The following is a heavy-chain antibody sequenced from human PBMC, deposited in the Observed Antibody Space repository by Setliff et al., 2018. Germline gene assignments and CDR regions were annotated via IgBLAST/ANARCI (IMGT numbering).Heavy chain of an antibody. CDR1: GDSMNSGVYY. V-gene: IGHV4-39*07. Sequence: PSETLSLTCKVSGDSMNSGVYYWAWIRQPPGKGLEWIGRIYSGGTTYYNSSLKSRVTISVDTSKSQFSLRLTSVTAADTAVYYCARVTGFFYVDAWGKGTTVTVSS. CDR3: ARVTGFFYVDA. D-gene: IGHD3-3*01. J-gene: IGHJ6*03. CDR2: IYSGGTT.